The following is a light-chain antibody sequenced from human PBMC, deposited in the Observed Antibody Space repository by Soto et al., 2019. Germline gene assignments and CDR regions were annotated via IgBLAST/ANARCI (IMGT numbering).Light chain of an antibody. Sequence: DIQMTQSPSSLYASVGDRVTITCRASQSIVTYLNWYLQKPGKAPKLLIYAASNLQSGVPSRFSGSGSGTDFTLTISSLQPEDFATYFSQQSYSTPPWTFGQGTKVEIK. V-gene: IGKV1-39*01. J-gene: IGKJ1*01. CDR3: QQSYSTPPWT. CDR2: AAS. CDR1: QSIVTY.